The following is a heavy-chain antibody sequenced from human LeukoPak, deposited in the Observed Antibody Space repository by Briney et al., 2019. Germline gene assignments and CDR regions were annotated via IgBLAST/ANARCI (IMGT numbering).Heavy chain of an antibody. D-gene: IGHD5-12*01. J-gene: IGHJ4*02. CDR1: GFTFGDYA. V-gene: IGHV3-49*04. CDR2: IRSKAYGGTT. Sequence: HSGGSLRLSCTASGFTFGDYAMSWVRQAPGKGLEWVGFIRSKAYGGTTEYAASVKGRFTISRDDSKSIAYLQMNSLKTEDTAVYYCTRDTLWLRGFDYWGQGTLVTVSS. CDR3: TRDTLWLRGFDY.